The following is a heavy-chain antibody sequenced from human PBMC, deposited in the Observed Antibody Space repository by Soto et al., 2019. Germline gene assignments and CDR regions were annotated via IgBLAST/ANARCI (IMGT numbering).Heavy chain of an antibody. V-gene: IGHV4-59*01. CDR2: IYYSGST. Sequence: PSETLSLTCTVSGGSISSYYWSWIRQPPGKGLEWIGYIYYSGSTNYNPSLKSRVTISVDTSKNQFSLKLSSVTAADTAVYYCARVGGINWFDPWGQGTLVTSPQ. D-gene: IGHD1-20*01. J-gene: IGHJ5*02. CDR3: ARVGGINWFDP. CDR1: GGSISSYY.